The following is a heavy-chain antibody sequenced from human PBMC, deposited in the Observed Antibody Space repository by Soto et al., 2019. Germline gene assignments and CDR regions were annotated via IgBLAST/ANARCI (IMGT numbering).Heavy chain of an antibody. Sequence: QVQLVQSGAEVKKPGASVKVSCKASGYTFTSYGISWGRQAPGQGLEWMGWISAYNGNTNYAQKLQVRVTMTTDTSTRTAYTELRSLRSDDTAVYDCARDLGPSPSSEAYGGQGTLVTVSS. CDR2: ISAYNGNT. CDR1: GYTFTSYG. V-gene: IGHV1-18*01. CDR3: ARDLGPSPSSEAY. J-gene: IGHJ4*02.